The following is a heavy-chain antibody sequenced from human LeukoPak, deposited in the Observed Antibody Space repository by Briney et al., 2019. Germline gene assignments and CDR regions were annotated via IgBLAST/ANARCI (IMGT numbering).Heavy chain of an antibody. CDR2: IIPNLGTT. D-gene: IGHD3-22*01. CDR1: GYTFTSYG. CDR3: ATTNDGGGYQWGDFFDF. J-gene: IGHJ4*02. Sequence: GASVKVSCKASGYTFTSYGISWVRQAPGQGLEWMGRIIPNLGTTNRAQNFQGRVTLTADKSTNTAYMELTSLTSDDTAVYYCATTNDGGGYQWGDFFDFWGQGTLVTVSS. V-gene: IGHV1-69*04.